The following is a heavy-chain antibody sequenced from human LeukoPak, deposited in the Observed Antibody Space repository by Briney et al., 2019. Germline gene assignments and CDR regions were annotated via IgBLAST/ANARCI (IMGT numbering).Heavy chain of an antibody. J-gene: IGHJ4*02. CDR1: GFTFDDYA. CDR3: AKALDYYDSSGYDY. Sequence: GGSLRLSCAASGFTFDDYAMHWVRQAPGKGLEWVSGISWNSGSIGYADSVKGRFTISRDDAKDSLYLQMNSLRAEDTALYYCAKALDYYDSSGYDYWGQGTLVTVSS. V-gene: IGHV3-9*01. D-gene: IGHD3-22*01. CDR2: ISWNSGSI.